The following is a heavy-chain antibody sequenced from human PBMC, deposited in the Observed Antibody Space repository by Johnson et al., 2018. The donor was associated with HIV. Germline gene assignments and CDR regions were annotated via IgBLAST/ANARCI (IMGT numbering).Heavy chain of an antibody. CDR1: GFTFDTYG. Sequence: QVQLVESGGGVVQPGRSLRLSCAASGFTFDTYGMHWVRQAPGKGLEWVAVIWYDGSNKYYADSVKGRFTISRDNSNNTLYLQMDSLRAEDTAVYYCAKGGIDAFDIWGQGTMVTVSS. J-gene: IGHJ3*02. CDR3: AKGGIDAFDI. V-gene: IGHV3-33*06. D-gene: IGHD6-25*01. CDR2: IWYDGSNK.